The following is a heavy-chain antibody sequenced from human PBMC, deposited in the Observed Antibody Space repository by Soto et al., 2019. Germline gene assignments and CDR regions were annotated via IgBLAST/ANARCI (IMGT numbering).Heavy chain of an antibody. CDR3: SRDSSSWYTTPDAFDI. CDR1: GGTFSSYT. J-gene: IGHJ3*02. CDR2: IIPILGIA. V-gene: IGHV1-69*02. Sequence: SVKVSCKASGGTFSSYTISWVRQAPGQGLEWMGRIIPILGIANYAQKFQGRVTITADKSTSTAYMELSSLRSEDTAVYYCSRDSSSWYTTPDAFDIWGQGTMVTVSS. D-gene: IGHD6-13*01.